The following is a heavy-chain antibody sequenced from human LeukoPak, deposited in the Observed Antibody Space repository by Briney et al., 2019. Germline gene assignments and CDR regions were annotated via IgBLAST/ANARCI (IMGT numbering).Heavy chain of an antibody. CDR1: GGSMTIYY. J-gene: IGHJ5*02. Sequence: SETLSLTCTLSGGSMTIYYGKWIRQPPGEGLEGIGYIFYSGITTYNPPLKRRVTISVDTSKKPFSLKLTSVTAADTAVYSCATDSGSYPHWFAPWGQGTLVTVSS. D-gene: IGHD1-26*01. CDR2: IFYSGIT. CDR3: ATDSGSYPHWFAP. V-gene: IGHV4-59*01.